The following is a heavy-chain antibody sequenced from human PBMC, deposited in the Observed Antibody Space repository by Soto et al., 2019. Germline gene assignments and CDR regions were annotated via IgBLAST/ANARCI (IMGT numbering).Heavy chain of an antibody. V-gene: IGHV4-61*08. CDR3: ARGRIIGP. CDR2: IYYSGST. CDR1: DGKSVSRGGC. D-gene: IGHD2-15*01. Sequence: SHRRSVWDGKSVSRGGCCSWNRQPPGKGLEWIGYIYYSGSTNYNPSLKSRVTISVDTSKNQFSLKLNSVTAADTAVYYCARGRIIGPWGRGALVTVSS. J-gene: IGHJ5*02.